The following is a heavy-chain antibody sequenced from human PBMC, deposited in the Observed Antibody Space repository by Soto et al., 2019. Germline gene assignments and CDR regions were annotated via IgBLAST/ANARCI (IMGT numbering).Heavy chain of an antibody. Sequence: ASVKFSCKASGYTFTGYYMHWVRQAPGQGLEWMGWINPNSGGTNYAQKFQGRVTMTRDTSISTAYMELSRLRSDDTAVYYCARVRGAGWNFFDFWGQVPRGTLS. CDR1: GYTFTGYY. J-gene: IGHJ4*02. CDR3: ARVRGAGWNFFDF. CDR2: INPNSGGT. D-gene: IGHD3-16*01. V-gene: IGHV1-2*02.